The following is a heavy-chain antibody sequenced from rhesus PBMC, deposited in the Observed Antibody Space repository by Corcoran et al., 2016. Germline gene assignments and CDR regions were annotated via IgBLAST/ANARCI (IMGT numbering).Heavy chain of an antibody. J-gene: IGHJ2*01. CDR2: MGGSRWST. CDR1: GGSISGYW. D-gene: IGHD3-3*01. CDR3: SRVSGLQYFEF. V-gene: IGHV4-165*01. Sequence: QVQLQESGPGLVKPSETLSLTCAVSGGSISGYWWGWIRQPPGKGPEWIGFMGGSRWSTYSNPSLKSRGTSSTGTSKNQFSLRLSSVTAADTAVYYCSRVSGLQYFEFWGPGTPITISS.